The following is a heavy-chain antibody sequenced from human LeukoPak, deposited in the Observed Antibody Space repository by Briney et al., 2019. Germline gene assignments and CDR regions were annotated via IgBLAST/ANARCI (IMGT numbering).Heavy chain of an antibody. CDR1: GFTFSNYW. D-gene: IGHD3-22*01. V-gene: IGHV3-7*01. Sequence: GGSLRLSCAASGFTFSNYWMSWVRQAPGKGLEWLANINRDGSEMYYVAYVKGRFTISRDNGKNSLYLQINCLRADDTAVYYCARDQGSMIVVRTTNQYFDLWGRGTLVTVSS. CDR2: INRDGSEM. J-gene: IGHJ2*01. CDR3: ARDQGSMIVVRTTNQYFDL.